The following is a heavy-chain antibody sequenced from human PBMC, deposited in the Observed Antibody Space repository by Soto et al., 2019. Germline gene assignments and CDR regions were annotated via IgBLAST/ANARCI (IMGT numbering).Heavy chain of an antibody. J-gene: IGHJ6*02. CDR1: GFTFSSYW. D-gene: IGHD3-3*01. CDR2: INSDGSST. V-gene: IGHV3-74*01. Sequence: GGSLRLSCAASGFTFSSYWMHWVRQAPGKGLVWVSRINSDGSSTSYADSVKGRFTISRDNAKNTLYLQMNSLRAEDTAVYYCARVGFVGDYYYYGMDVWGQGTTVTVSS. CDR3: ARVGFVGDYYYYGMDV.